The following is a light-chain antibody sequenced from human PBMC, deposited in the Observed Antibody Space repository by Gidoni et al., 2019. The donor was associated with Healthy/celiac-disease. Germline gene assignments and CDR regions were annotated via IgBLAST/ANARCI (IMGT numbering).Light chain of an antibody. CDR1: QSISSW. V-gene: IGKV1-5*01. CDR3: QQYNGYFTWT. CDR2: DAA. J-gene: IGKJ1*01. Sequence: DIQMPQSLSTLSASVGDRGTITCRASQSISSWLAWYQQKPGKAPKLLIYDAARMESGVPSRISGTGSGREVTLTISSLQPDDFATYYCQQYNGYFTWTFGQGTKVEIK.